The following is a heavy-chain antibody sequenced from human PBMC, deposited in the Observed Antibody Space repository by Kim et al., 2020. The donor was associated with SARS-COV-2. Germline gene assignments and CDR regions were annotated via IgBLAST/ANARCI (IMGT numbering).Heavy chain of an antibody. J-gene: IGHJ4*02. CDR1: GYTFTSYA. CDR3: ARAWRGSSPLDY. Sequence: ASVKVSCKASGYTFTSYAMHWVRQAPGQRLEWMGWINAGNGNKKYSQKFQGRVTITRDTSASTAYMELSSLRSEDTAVYYCARAWRGSSPLDYWGQGTLVTVSS. D-gene: IGHD1-26*01. CDR2: INAGNGNK. V-gene: IGHV1-3*01.